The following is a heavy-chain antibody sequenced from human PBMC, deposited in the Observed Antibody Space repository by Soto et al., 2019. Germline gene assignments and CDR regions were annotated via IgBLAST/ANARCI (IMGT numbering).Heavy chain of an antibody. CDR3: ARGEARYYYYYYGMDV. J-gene: IGHJ6*02. CDR2: ISYTGRT. Sequence: SETLSLTCIVSGDSVTSGSYYWTWLRQPPGKGLEWIGYISYTGRTKYNPSLKSRVTISVDTSKNQFSLKLSSVTAADTAVYYCARGEARYYYYYYGMDVWGQGTTVTVSS. CDR1: GDSVTSGSYY. V-gene: IGHV4-61*01.